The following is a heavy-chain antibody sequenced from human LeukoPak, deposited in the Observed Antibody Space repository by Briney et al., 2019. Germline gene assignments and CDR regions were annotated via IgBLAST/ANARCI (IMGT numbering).Heavy chain of an antibody. J-gene: IGHJ4*02. V-gene: IGHV5-51*01. CDR3: ARRRYGDYKPYDY. D-gene: IGHD4-17*01. Sequence: GESLKFSCKGSGYRFTSYWIGWVRQMPGKGLEWMGIIYPGDSDTRYSPSFQGQVTISADKSISTAYLQWSSLKASDTAMYYCARRRYGDYKPYDYWGQGTLVTVSS. CDR2: IYPGDSDT. CDR1: GYRFTSYW.